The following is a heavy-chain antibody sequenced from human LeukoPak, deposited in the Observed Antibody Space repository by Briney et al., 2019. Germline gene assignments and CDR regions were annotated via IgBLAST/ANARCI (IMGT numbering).Heavy chain of an antibody. D-gene: IGHD1-1*01. Sequence: ASVKVSCKASGYTFTSYGISWVRQAPGQGLEWMGWISAYNGNTNYAQKLQGRVTMTTDTSTSTAYMELRSLRSDDTAVYYCARAGYNWNDQGSLSYYYYGMEVWGQGTTVTVSS. J-gene: IGHJ6*02. V-gene: IGHV1-18*01. CDR1: GYTFTSYG. CDR3: ARAGYNWNDQGSLSYYYYGMEV. CDR2: ISAYNGNT.